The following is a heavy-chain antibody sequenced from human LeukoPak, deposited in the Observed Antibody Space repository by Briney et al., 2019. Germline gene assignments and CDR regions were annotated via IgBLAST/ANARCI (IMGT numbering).Heavy chain of an antibody. D-gene: IGHD3-10*01. CDR1: GGTFSSYA. J-gene: IGHJ6*03. CDR3: ARDATVRGPYGGHHFYSYMDV. Sequence: SVKVSCKASGGTFSSYAISWVRQAPGQGLEWMGGIIPIFGTANYAQKFQGRVTITADKSTGTAYMELSSLRSEDTAVYYCARDATVRGPYGGHHFYSYMDVWGKGTTVTISS. V-gene: IGHV1-69*06. CDR2: IIPIFGTA.